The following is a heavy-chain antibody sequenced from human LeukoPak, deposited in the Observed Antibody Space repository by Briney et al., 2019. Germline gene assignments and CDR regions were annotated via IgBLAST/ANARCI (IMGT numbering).Heavy chain of an antibody. V-gene: IGHV1-18*01. CDR1: GYTSSNYG. J-gene: IGHJ4*01. D-gene: IGHD1-1*01. CDR2: ITAYNGNR. Sequence: ASVKVSCKTSGYTSSNYGVSWVRQAPGQGLEWMGWITAYNGNRLYAQRFQGRITLTTDTSTSTSYMELRSLEYDDTAIYYCARDNDKVVDHWGQGTLVTVSS. CDR3: ARDNDKVVDH.